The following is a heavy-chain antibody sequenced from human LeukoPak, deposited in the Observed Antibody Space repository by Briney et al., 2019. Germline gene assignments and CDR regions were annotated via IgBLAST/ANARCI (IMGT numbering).Heavy chain of an antibody. V-gene: IGHV4-61*02. D-gene: IGHD6-19*01. Sequence: SETLSLTCTVSGGSVSSGSYYWSWIRQPAGKGLEWIGRIYATGSTNYNPSLKSRVTMSVDTSKNQFSLNLNSVTAADTAVYYCARVGYSSGWYPLDHWGQGTLVTVSS. CDR1: GGSVSSGSYY. CDR3: ARVGYSSGWYPLDH. CDR2: IYATGST. J-gene: IGHJ4*02.